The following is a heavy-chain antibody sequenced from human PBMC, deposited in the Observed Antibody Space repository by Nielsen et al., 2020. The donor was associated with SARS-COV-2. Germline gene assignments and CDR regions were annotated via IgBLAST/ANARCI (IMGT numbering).Heavy chain of an antibody. D-gene: IGHD3-16*01. Sequence: GRSLRLSCAASGFTFSSYAMHWVRQAPGKGLEWVAVISYDGSNKYYADSVKGRFTISRDNSKNTLYLQMNSLRAEDTAVYYCARDRRILGGFDAFDIWGQGTMVTVSS. CDR1: GFTFSSYA. CDR3: ARDRRILGGFDAFDI. V-gene: IGHV3-30*04. CDR2: ISYDGSNK. J-gene: IGHJ3*02.